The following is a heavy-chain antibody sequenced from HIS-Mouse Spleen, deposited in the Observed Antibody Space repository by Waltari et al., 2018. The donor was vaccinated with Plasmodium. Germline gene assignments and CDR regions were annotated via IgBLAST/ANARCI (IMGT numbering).Heavy chain of an antibody. V-gene: IGHV4-4*07. CDR2: IYTSGGT. CDR1: GGSISSYY. D-gene: IGHD6-13*01. CDR3: ASSWYWYFDL. J-gene: IGHJ2*01. Sequence: QVQLQESGPGLVKPSETLSLTCTVSGGSISSYYWSWIRQPAGKGREWIGRIYTSGGTNYNPSLKSRVTMSVDTSKNSLYLQMNSLRAEDTAVYYCASSWYWYFDLWGRGTLVTVSS.